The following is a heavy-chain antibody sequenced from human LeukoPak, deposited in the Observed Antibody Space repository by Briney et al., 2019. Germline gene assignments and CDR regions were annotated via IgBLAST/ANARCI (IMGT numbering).Heavy chain of an antibody. Sequence: GGSLRLSCAASGFTFSSYEMNWVRQAPGKGLEWVSKISSSGSAIYYADSVKGRFTISRDNAKSTLYLQMNSLRVEDTAVYYCARGYYDSSGYYPFDYWGQGTLVTVSS. V-gene: IGHV3-48*03. D-gene: IGHD3-22*01. J-gene: IGHJ4*02. CDR1: GFTFSSYE. CDR2: ISSSGSAI. CDR3: ARGYYDSSGYYPFDY.